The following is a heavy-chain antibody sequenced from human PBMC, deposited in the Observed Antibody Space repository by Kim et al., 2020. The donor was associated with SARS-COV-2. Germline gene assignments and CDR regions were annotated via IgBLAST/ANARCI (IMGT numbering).Heavy chain of an antibody. Sequence: SETLSLTCAVYGGSFSTYYWSWIRQPPGKGLEWVGEIKHSGGSNYNPSLKNGGTISVDTSKNQISRKLNYGTAADTAVYYCASSRPRQNFYCSGGSCPGGKTFDVWGQGTLVTVSS. V-gene: IGHV4-34*01. D-gene: IGHD2-15*01. CDR1: GGSFSTYY. CDR3: ASSRPRQNFYCSGGSCPGGKTFDV. J-gene: IGHJ3*01. CDR2: IKHSGGS.